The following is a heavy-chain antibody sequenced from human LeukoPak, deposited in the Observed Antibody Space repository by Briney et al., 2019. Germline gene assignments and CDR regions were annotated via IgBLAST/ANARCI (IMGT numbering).Heavy chain of an antibody. D-gene: IGHD1-20*01. CDR1: GFTFDDYA. CDR2: ISWNSGSI. J-gene: IGHJ4*02. Sequence: GGSLRLSCAASGFTFDDYAMHWVRHAPGKGLEWVSGISWNSGSIGCADSVKGRFTISRDNAKNTLYLQMNSLRAEDTAVYYCARGGKITGSPVVYWGQGTLVTVSS. V-gene: IGHV3-9*01. CDR3: ARGGKITGSPVVY.